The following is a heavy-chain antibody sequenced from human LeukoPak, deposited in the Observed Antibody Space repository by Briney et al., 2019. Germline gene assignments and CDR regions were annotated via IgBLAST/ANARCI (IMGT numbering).Heavy chain of an antibody. CDR2: INHSGNT. CDR1: GGSFSGYY. Sequence: PSETLSLTCAVDGGSFSGYYWSWLRQPPGKGLEWIGEINHSGNTNYNPSLKSRVTISVDTSKNQFSLKLSSVTAADTAVYYCARAGSSWYGQRNNWFDPWGQGTLVTVSS. D-gene: IGHD6-13*01. V-gene: IGHV4-34*01. CDR3: ARAGSSWYGQRNNWFDP. J-gene: IGHJ5*02.